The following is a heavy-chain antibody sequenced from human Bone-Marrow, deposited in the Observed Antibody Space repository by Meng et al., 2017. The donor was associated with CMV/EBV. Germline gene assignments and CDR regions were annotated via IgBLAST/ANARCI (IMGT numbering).Heavy chain of an antibody. V-gene: IGHV1-8*01. CDR3: ARASTQAENDY. D-gene: IGHD2-2*01. CDR2: MNPNSGNT. J-gene: IGHJ4*02. Sequence: QVHLVQSGAEVKKPGGSVKVSCKASGYTFLSYDINWVRQATGQGLEWMGWMNPNSGNTGYAQKFQGRVTMTRDTSISTAYMELSSLTSEDTAVYYCARASTQAENDYWGQGTLVTVSS. CDR1: GYTFLSYD.